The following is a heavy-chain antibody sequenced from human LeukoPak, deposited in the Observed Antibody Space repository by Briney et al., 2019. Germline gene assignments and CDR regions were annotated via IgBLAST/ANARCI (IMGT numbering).Heavy chain of an antibody. D-gene: IGHD4-11*01. V-gene: IGHV3-30*04. Sequence: GGSLRLSCAASGFTFSSYAMHWVRQAPGKGLEWVAVISHDGSNKYYADSVKGRFTISRDNSKNTLYLQMNSLRAEDTAVYYCAREHYKYYFDYWGQGTLVTVSS. J-gene: IGHJ4*02. CDR3: AREHYKYYFDY. CDR2: ISHDGSNK. CDR1: GFTFSSYA.